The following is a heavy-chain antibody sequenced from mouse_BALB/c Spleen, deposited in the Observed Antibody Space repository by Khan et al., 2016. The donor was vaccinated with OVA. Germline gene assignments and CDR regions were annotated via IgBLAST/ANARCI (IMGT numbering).Heavy chain of an antibody. CDR3: ASSRYGNSFAY. CDR1: GYSITSDYA. J-gene: IGHJ3*01. CDR2: ISYSGST. V-gene: IGHV3-2*02. Sequence: EVQLQESGPGLVKPSQSLSLTCTVTGYSITSDYAWNWIRQFPGNKLEWMGYISYSGSTSYNPSLKSRISITRDTSTNPFFLQLTSVTSEDPATFDCASSRYGNSFAYWGQGTLVTVSA. D-gene: IGHD2-10*02.